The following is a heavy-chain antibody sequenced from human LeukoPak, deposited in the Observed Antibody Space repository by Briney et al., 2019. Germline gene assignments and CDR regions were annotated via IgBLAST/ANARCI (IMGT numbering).Heavy chain of an antibody. Sequence: SETLSLTCAVSGGSISSNWWSWVRQPPGKGLEWIGEIDHSGSTNYNPSLKSRVTISVDKSESQFSLKLSSVTAADTAVYYCARRNVGYRSGQLDYWGQGTLVTVSS. J-gene: IGHJ4*02. D-gene: IGHD6-19*01. CDR3: ARRNVGYRSGQLDY. CDR2: IDHSGST. CDR1: GGSISSNW. V-gene: IGHV4-4*02.